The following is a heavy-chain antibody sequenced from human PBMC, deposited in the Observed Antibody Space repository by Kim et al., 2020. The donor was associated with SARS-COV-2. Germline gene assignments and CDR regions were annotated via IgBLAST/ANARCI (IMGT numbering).Heavy chain of an antibody. CDR3: ARGNDRSSATHSRFGELLPYYFDY. Sequence: SETLSLTCAVYGGSFSGYYWSWIRQPPGKGLEWIGEINHSGSTNYNPSLKSRVTISVDTSKNQFSLKLSSVTAADTAVYYCARGNDRSSATHSRFGELLPYYFDYWGQGTLVTVSS. D-gene: IGHD3-10*01. CDR2: INHSGST. CDR1: GGSFSGYY. V-gene: IGHV4-34*01. J-gene: IGHJ4*02.